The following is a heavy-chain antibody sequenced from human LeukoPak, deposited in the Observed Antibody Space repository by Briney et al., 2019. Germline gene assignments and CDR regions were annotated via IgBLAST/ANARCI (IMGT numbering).Heavy chain of an antibody. CDR2: INHSGST. CDR3: ASTSPFYYDSSGTAGSFDI. J-gene: IGHJ3*02. Sequence: PSETLSLTCAVYGGSFSGYYWSWIRRPPGKGLEWIGEINHSGSTNYNPSLKSRVTISVDTSKKQFSLKLSSVTAADTAVYYCASTSPFYYDSSGTAGSFDIWGQGTVVTVSS. D-gene: IGHD3-22*01. V-gene: IGHV4-34*01. CDR1: GGSFSGYY.